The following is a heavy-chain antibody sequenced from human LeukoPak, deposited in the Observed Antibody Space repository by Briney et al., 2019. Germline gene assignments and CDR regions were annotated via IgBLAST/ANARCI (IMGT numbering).Heavy chain of an antibody. D-gene: IGHD4-11*01. CDR2: ISWNSDNV. J-gene: IGHJ6*02. Sequence: GGSLRLSCAASGFTFGDYAMHWVRQSPGKGLEWVSSISWNSDNVDYADSVKGRFTISRDNAWKSLYLQMNSLRGEDTALYYCAKDMSKYYYFHGLDVWGQGTTVTVSS. CDR3: AKDMSKYYYFHGLDV. V-gene: IGHV3-9*01. CDR1: GFTFGDYA.